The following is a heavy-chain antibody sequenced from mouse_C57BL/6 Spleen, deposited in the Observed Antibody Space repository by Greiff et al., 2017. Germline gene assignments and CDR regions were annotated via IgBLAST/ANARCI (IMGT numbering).Heavy chain of an antibody. V-gene: IGHV6-6*01. CDR3: TRGFFITTVVAHWYFDV. D-gene: IGHD1-1*01. CDR1: GFTFSDAW. CDR2: IRNKAKNHAT. Sequence: EVKLMESGGGLVQPGGSLKLSCAASGFTFSDAWMDWVRQSPEKGLEWVAEIRNKAKNHATYYAESVKGRFTISRDDSKSSVYRQMNRLRAEDTGIDYCTRGFFITTVVAHWYFDVWGTGTTVTVSS. J-gene: IGHJ1*03.